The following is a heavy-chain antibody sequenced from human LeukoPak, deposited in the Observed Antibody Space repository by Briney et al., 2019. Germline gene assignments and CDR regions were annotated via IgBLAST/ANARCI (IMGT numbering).Heavy chain of an antibody. D-gene: IGHD4-17*01. CDR1: GYTFTDYY. V-gene: IGHV1-2*02. J-gene: IGHJ4*02. CDR3: AREKGLDYGDYVVDY. Sequence: ASVKVSCKASGYTFTDYYLQWVRQAPGQGLEWMGWINPNSGGTNYAQKFQGRVTMTRDTSISTAYMELSRLRSDDTAVYYCAREKGLDYGDYVVDYWGQGTLVTVSS. CDR2: INPNSGGT.